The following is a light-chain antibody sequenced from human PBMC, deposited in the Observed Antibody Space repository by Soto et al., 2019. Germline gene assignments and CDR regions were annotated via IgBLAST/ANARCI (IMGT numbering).Light chain of an antibody. Sequence: QSALTQPPSASGSLGQSVTISCTGTSSDVGGYNYVSWYQQHPGKAPKLLIYDVSHRPSGVPDRFSGSKSGNTASLTVSGLQADDETDYYCSSYAGSNSVVLGTGTKVTVL. CDR2: DVS. CDR1: SSDVGGYNY. V-gene: IGLV2-8*01. CDR3: SSYAGSNSVV. J-gene: IGLJ1*01.